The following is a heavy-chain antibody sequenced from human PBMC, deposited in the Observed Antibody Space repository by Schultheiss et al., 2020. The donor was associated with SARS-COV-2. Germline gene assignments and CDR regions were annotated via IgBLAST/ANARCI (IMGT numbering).Heavy chain of an antibody. Sequence: GGSLRLSCAVSGFTFSAYRMHWVRQAPGKGLVWVSRINADGTSTDYADSVKGRFTISRDNAKNTLYLQMNSLRAEDTAVYYCARGDCSSTSCYVPVVAANDYWGQGTPVTVSS. CDR2: INADGTST. V-gene: IGHV3-74*01. J-gene: IGHJ4*02. D-gene: IGHD2-2*01. CDR1: GFTFSAYR. CDR3: ARGDCSSTSCYVPVVAANDY.